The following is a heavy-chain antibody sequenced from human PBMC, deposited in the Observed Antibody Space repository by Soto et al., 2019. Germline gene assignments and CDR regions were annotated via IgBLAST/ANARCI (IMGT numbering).Heavy chain of an antibody. Sequence: ASVKVSCKASGYTFTSYGISWVRQAPGQGLEWMGWISAYNGNTNYAQKLQGRVTMTTATSTSTAYMELRSLSSDDTAVYYCARDDPRGFIAVAGYFQHWGQGTLVTVSS. CDR3: ARDDPRGFIAVAGYFQH. J-gene: IGHJ1*01. D-gene: IGHD6-19*01. CDR2: ISAYNGNT. CDR1: GYTFTSYG. V-gene: IGHV1-18*01.